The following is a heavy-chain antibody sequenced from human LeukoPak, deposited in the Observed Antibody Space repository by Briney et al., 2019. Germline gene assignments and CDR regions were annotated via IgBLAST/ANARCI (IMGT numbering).Heavy chain of an antibody. D-gene: IGHD3-9*01. Sequence: GGSLRLSCAASGFTFSSYGMHWVRQAPGKGLEWVAVIWYDGSNKYYADSVKGRFTISRDNSKNALYLQMNSLRAEDTAVYYCARDVRYFDWLSLVDYWGQGTLVTVSS. V-gene: IGHV3-33*01. J-gene: IGHJ4*02. CDR2: IWYDGSNK. CDR3: ARDVRYFDWLSLVDY. CDR1: GFTFSSYG.